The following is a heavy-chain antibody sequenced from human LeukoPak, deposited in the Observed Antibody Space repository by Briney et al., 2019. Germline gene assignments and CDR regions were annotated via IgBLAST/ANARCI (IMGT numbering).Heavy chain of an antibody. CDR1: GFTFSNYW. Sequence: GGSLRLSCAASGFTFSNYWMTWVRQAPGKGLEWVANIEQDESEKYYVDSVKGRLTISRDNAKNSLYLQMNSLRAEDTAVYYCARDGGSGLDYWGQGTLVTVSS. J-gene: IGHJ4*02. D-gene: IGHD6-19*01. CDR2: IEQDESEK. V-gene: IGHV3-7*01. CDR3: ARDGGSGLDY.